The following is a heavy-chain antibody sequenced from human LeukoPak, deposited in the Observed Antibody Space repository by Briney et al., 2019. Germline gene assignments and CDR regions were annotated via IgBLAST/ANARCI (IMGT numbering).Heavy chain of an antibody. V-gene: IGHV1-18*01. Sequence: ASVKVSCKAFGYTFGTSSITWVRQAPGQRLEWIGWISPNNGNTHYAQRVQGRVTLTTDTSTSAAYLALRSLRSDDTAIYYCTRVRDSNNWWGPFDVWGQGTTVTVSS. CDR3: TRVRDSNNWWGPFDV. D-gene: IGHD6-13*01. CDR2: ISPNNGNT. J-gene: IGHJ3*01. CDR1: GYTFGTSS.